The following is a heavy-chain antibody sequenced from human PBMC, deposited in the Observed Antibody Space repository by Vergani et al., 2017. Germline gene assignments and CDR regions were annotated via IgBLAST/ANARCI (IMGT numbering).Heavy chain of an antibody. D-gene: IGHD3-22*01. CDR3: ARRRGMIGAFDI. V-gene: IGHV3-30-3*01. J-gene: IGHJ3*02. Sequence: QVQLVESGGGVVQPGRSLRLSCAASGFTFSSYAMHWVRQAPGKGREWVAVISYDGSKKYYADSVKGRFTISRDNSKNPLYLHMNSLRAEDTAVYYCARRRGMIGAFDIWGQGTMVTVSS. CDR2: ISYDGSKK. CDR1: GFTFSSYA.